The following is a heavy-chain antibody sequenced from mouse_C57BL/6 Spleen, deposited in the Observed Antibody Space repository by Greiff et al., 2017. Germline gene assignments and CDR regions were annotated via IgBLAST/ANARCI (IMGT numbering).Heavy chain of an antibody. V-gene: IGHV1-42*01. Sequence: EVKLMESGPELVKPGASVKISCKASGYSFTGYYMNWVKQSPEKSLEWIGEINPSTGGTTYNQKFKAKATLTVDKSSSTAYMQLKSLTSEDSAVYYCAREEAYWGQGTLVTVSA. CDR1: GYSFTGYY. CDR2: INPSTGGT. CDR3: AREEAY. J-gene: IGHJ3*01.